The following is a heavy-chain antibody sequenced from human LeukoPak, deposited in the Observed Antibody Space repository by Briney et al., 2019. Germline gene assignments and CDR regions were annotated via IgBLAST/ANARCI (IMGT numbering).Heavy chain of an antibody. CDR1: GDSISSGGYS. V-gene: IGHV4-30-4*07. CDR2: IHDSGST. D-gene: IGHD6-13*01. CDR3: ARVVAAAGNNWFDP. J-gene: IGHJ5*02. Sequence: ASETLSLTCVVSGDSISSGGYSCSWIRQTPGKGLEWIAYIHDSGSTYNNPSPKSRLSISIDTSKNQSSLKLNSVSAAHTAVYYCARVVAAAGNNWFDPWGQGTLVTVSS.